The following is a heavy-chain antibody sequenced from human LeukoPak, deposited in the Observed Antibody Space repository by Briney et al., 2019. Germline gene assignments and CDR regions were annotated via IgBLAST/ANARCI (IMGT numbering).Heavy chain of an antibody. D-gene: IGHD2-2*01. CDR1: GGSFSGYY. CDR2: INHSGST. CDR3: ASGGIVVVTAATGWFDP. Sequence: PSETLSLTCAVYGGSFSGYYWSWIRQPPGKGLEWIGEINHSGSTNYNPSLKSRVTISVDTSKNQFSLKLSSVTAADTAVYYCASGGIVVVTAATGWFDPWGQGTLVTVSS. V-gene: IGHV4-34*01. J-gene: IGHJ5*02.